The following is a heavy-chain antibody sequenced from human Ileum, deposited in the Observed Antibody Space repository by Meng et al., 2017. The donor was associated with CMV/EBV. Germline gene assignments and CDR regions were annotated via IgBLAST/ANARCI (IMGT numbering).Heavy chain of an antibody. Sequence: QVQLQASGPALVKPSQTLSLTCTVSGDSLSTGDYYWSWIRQPPGKGPEWIGYIYYSGSTLYNPSLKSPVTISLDKSKNQFSLRLRSVTAADTAVYFCAREGGGWYFDSWGQGTLVTVSS. CDR1: GDSLSTGDYY. J-gene: IGHJ4*02. CDR3: AREGGGWYFDS. D-gene: IGHD6-19*01. V-gene: IGHV4-30-4*01. CDR2: IYYSGST.